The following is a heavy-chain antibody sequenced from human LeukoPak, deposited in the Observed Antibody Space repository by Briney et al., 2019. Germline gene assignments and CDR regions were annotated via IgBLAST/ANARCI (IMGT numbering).Heavy chain of an antibody. CDR3: ARETAYCSGGSCYSEPIFDY. J-gene: IGHJ4*02. CDR1: GFTFSDYY. Sequence: GGSLRLSCAASGFTFSDYYMSWIRQAPGKGLEWVSYISSSGSTIYYADSVKGRFTISRDNAKNSLYLQMNSLRAEDTAVYYCARETAYCSGGSCYSEPIFDYWGQGTLVTVSS. CDR2: ISSSGSTI. V-gene: IGHV3-11*04. D-gene: IGHD2-15*01.